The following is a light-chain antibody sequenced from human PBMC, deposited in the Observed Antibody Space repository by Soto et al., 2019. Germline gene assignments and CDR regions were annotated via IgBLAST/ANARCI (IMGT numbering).Light chain of an antibody. Sequence: QSALTQPRSVSGSPGQSVTISCTGTSSDVGGYNYVSWYQQHPGQAPKLMIYDVSKRPSWVPDRFSGSKSGNTASLTISGLQAEDEADYYCCSYAGSYSWVFGGGTKVTVL. V-gene: IGLV2-11*01. CDR1: SSDVGGYNY. CDR3: CSYAGSYSWV. J-gene: IGLJ3*02. CDR2: DVS.